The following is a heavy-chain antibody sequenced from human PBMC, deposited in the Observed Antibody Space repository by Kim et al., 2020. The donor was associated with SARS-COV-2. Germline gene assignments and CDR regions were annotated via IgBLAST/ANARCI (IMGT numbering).Heavy chain of an antibody. Sequence: YAQGFTGRFVFSLDTSVSTAYLQISSLKAEDTAVYYCARDIGIAAAEGDYWGQGTLVTVSS. V-gene: IGHV7-4-1*02. J-gene: IGHJ4*02. D-gene: IGHD6-13*01. CDR3: ARDIGIAAAEGDY.